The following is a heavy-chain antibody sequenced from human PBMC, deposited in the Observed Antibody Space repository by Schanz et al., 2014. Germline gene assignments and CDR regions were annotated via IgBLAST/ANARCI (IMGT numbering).Heavy chain of an antibody. V-gene: IGHV3-66*01. CDR2: IYGGGIT. J-gene: IGHJ4*02. D-gene: IGHD2-8*01. CDR3: ASLYDREYFDY. Sequence: EVQLLESGGGLVQPGGSLRLSCAASGFTFSDYYMTWIRQAPGKGLEWVSVIYGGGITYYADSVKGRFTISRDSSRNTLYLQMNSLRAEDTAVYYCASLYDREYFDYWGQGTLVTVSS. CDR1: GFTFSDYY.